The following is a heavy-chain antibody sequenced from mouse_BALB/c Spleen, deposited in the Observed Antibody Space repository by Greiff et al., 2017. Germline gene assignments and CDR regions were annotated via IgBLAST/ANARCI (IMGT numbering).Heavy chain of an antibody. Sequence: QVQLKESGPELVKTGASVKMSCKASGYTFTSYWMHWVKQRPGQGLEWIGYINPSTGYTEYNQKFKDKATLTADKSSSTAYMQLSSLTSEDSAVYYCATYDGYYYYYAMDYWGQGTSVTVSS. CDR3: ATYDGYYYYYAMDY. V-gene: IGHV1S26*01. D-gene: IGHD2-3*01. J-gene: IGHJ4*01. CDR1: GYTFTSYW. CDR2: INPSTGYT.